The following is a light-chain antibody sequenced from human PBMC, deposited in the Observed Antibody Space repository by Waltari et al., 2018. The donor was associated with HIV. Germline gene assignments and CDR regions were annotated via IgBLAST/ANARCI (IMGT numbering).Light chain of an antibody. CDR1: QGISNY. V-gene: IGKV1-27*01. J-gene: IGKJ3*01. CDR2: AAS. CDR3: QKYSNAPFS. Sequence: DIQMTQSPSSLSASVGDRVTISCRASQGISNYLAWYHQKPGKPPKLLIYAASTLQLGVASRFNGSGTGTDFPLTISSMRPEDFATYYCQKYSNAPFSFGPGTTVDIK.